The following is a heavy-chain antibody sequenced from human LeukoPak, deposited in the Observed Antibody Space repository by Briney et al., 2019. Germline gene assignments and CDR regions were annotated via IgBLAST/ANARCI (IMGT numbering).Heavy chain of an antibody. CDR1: GYTFTSYG. Sequence: GASVKVSCKASGYTFTSYGISWVRQAPGQGLEWMGWISAYNGNTNYAQKLQGRVTMTTDTSTSTAYMELRSLRSDDTAVYYCARGSIVLWFGELLYSFDYWGQGTLVTVSS. CDR3: ARGSIVLWFGELLYSFDY. J-gene: IGHJ4*02. D-gene: IGHD3-10*01. V-gene: IGHV1-18*01. CDR2: ISAYNGNT.